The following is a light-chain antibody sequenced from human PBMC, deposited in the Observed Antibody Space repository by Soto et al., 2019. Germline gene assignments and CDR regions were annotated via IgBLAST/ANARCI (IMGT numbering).Light chain of an antibody. CDR2: GDN. CDR1: SSNIGTNT. CDR3: ATWDDSLDGLV. Sequence: QSVLTQPPSASGTPGQRVIISCSGSSSNIGTNTVTWYQHLPTTAPKLLLYGDNQRPSGVPDRFSASKSGTSASLAISGLQSEDEADYYCATWDDSLDGLVFGGGTKLTVL. V-gene: IGLV1-44*01. J-gene: IGLJ3*02.